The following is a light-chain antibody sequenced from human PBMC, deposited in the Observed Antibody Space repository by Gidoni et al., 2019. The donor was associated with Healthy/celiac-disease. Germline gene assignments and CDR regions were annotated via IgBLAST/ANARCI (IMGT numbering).Light chain of an antibody. Sequence: EIVLTQSPGTLSLSPGERATLSCRASQSVSSSYLAWYQQNPGQAPRLLIYGASSSATGIPDRFSGSGSGTDFTLTSSRLEPEDFAVYYCQQYGSSPWTFGQGTKVEIK. J-gene: IGKJ1*01. CDR1: QSVSSSY. CDR3: QQYGSSPWT. V-gene: IGKV3-20*01. CDR2: GAS.